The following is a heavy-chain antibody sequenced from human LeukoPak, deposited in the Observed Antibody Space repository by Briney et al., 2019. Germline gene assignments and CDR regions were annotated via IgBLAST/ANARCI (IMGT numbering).Heavy chain of an antibody. D-gene: IGHD3-22*01. CDR1: GYTFTGYY. CDR2: INPNSGGT. Sequence: ASVKVSCKASGYTFTGYYMHWVRQAPGQGLEWMGWINPNSGGTNYAQKFQGRVTMTRDTSISKAYMELSRLRSDDTAVYYCARESSYYDSSGHGPDAFDIWGQGTMVTVSS. CDR3: ARESSYYDSSGHGPDAFDI. J-gene: IGHJ3*02. V-gene: IGHV1-2*02.